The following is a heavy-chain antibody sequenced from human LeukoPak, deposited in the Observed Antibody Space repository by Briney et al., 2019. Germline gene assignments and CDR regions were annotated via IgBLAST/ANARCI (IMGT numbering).Heavy chain of an antibody. CDR2: IDHSGRT. J-gene: IGHJ4*02. CDR3: ARDLYYYDSSGYFDY. CDR1: GGSSSSSNW. V-gene: IGHV4-4*02. Sequence: SETLSLTCAVSGGSSSSSNWWNWVRQPPGKGLEWIGEIDHSGRTNYNPSLKSRVTISVDKSRNQISLKLSSVTAADTAVYYCARDLYYYDSSGYFDYWGQGTLVTVSS. D-gene: IGHD3-22*01.